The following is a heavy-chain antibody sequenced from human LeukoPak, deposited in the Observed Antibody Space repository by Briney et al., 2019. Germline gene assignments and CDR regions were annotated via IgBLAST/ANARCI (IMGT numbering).Heavy chain of an antibody. CDR2: INHSGST. CDR3: ARDSSGRFD. Sequence: SETLSLTCAVYGGSFSGYYWSWIRQPPGKGLEWIGEINHSGSTNYNPSLKSRVTISVDTSKNQFSLKLSSVTAADTAVYYCARDSSGRFDWGQGTLVTVSS. D-gene: IGHD3-22*01. CDR1: GGSFSGYY. J-gene: IGHJ4*02. V-gene: IGHV4-34*01.